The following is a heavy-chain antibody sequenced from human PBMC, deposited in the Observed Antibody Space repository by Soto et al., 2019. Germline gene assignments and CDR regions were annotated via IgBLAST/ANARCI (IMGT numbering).Heavy chain of an antibody. CDR3: ASTIAAAGTWYNWFDP. V-gene: IGHV4-30-4*01. D-gene: IGHD6-13*01. CDR2: IYYSGST. CDR1: GGSISSGDYY. Sequence: SETLSLTCTVSGGSISSGDYYWSWIRQPPGKGLEWIGYIYYSGSTYYNPSLKSRVTISVDTSKNQFSLKLSSVTAADTAVYYCASTIAAAGTWYNWFDPWGQGTLVTVSS. J-gene: IGHJ5*02.